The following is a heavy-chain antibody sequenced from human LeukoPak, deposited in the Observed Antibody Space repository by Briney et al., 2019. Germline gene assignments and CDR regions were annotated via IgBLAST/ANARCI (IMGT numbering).Heavy chain of an antibody. CDR3: AKSGYSGSWYYYYYGMDV. D-gene: IGHD6-13*01. J-gene: IGHJ6*02. CDR2: ISGDVDST. Sequence: GGSLRLSCAASGFTFDDYAMHWVRQAPGKGLEWVSLISGDVDSTYYADSVKGRFTISRDTSKNSLYLQMNSLRTEDTAIYYCAKSGYSGSWYYYYYGMDVWGQGTTVTVSS. CDR1: GFTFDDYA. V-gene: IGHV3-43*02.